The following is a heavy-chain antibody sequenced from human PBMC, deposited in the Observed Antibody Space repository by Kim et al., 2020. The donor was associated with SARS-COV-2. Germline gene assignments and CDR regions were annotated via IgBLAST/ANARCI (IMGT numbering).Heavy chain of an antibody. V-gene: IGHV3-30*18. CDR3: AKDRDLRYFDWPALYYYGMDV. CDR2: ISYDGSNK. J-gene: IGHJ6*02. CDR1: GFTFSSYG. Sequence: GGSLRLSCAASGFTFSSYGMHWVRQAPGKGLEWVAVISYDGSNKYYADSVKGRFTISRDNSKNTLYLQMNSLRAEDTAVYYCAKDRDLRYFDWPALYYYGMDVWGQGTTVTVSS. D-gene: IGHD3-9*01.